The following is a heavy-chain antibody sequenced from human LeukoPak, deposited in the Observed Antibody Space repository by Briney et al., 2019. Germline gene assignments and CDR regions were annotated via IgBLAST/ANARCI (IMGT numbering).Heavy chain of an antibody. Sequence: GGSLRLSCAASGFTFSSYVMSWVGQAPGKGLEWVSSISGSGDNTYYADSVKDRFSISRDNSKTTVSLQMNSLRAEDTAVYYCAKGRGTAVTSAANYWGQGTLVTVSS. J-gene: IGHJ4*02. CDR3: AKGRGTAVTSAANY. D-gene: IGHD4-17*01. CDR2: ISGSGDNT. V-gene: IGHV3-23*01. CDR1: GFTFSSYV.